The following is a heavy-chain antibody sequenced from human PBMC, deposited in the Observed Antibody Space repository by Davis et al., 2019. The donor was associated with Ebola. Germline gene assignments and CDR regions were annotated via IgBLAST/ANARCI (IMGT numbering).Heavy chain of an antibody. CDR2: INANSGDT. D-gene: IGHD5-24*01. Sequence: ASVKVSCKTSGYTFTGHFMHWVRQAPGQGLEWMGWINANSGDTNRAQKFQGRVAMTRDTSISTAYMELSSLRSEGTAVYYCARGVSMATITNYWGQGTLVTVSS. V-gene: IGHV1-2*02. J-gene: IGHJ4*02. CDR1: GYTFTGHF. CDR3: ARGVSMATITNY.